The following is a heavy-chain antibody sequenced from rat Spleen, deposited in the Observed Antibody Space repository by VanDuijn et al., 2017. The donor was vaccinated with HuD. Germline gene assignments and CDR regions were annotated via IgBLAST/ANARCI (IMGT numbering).Heavy chain of an antibody. J-gene: IGHJ2*01. CDR1: VYSITSSYR. D-gene: IGHD1-10*01. V-gene: IGHV3-3*01. CDR2: INSAGST. Sequence: EVQLQESGPGLVKPSQSLSLTCSVTVYSITSSYRWSWIRKFPGNKLEWMGYINSAGSTNYNPSLKSRISITRDTSKNQFFLQLNSGTTEDTATYYCARRRGQVYNNYFDYWGQGVMVTVSS. CDR3: ARRRGQVYNNYFDY.